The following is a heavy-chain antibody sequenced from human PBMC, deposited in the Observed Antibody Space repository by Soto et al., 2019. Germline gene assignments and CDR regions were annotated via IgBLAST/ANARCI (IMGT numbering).Heavy chain of an antibody. CDR2: IWYDGSNK. D-gene: IGHD4-4*01. V-gene: IGHV3-33*08. J-gene: IGHJ4*02. Sequence: PGGSLILSCAASGFPFKNACMNWVRQAPGKGLEWVAVIWYDGSNKYYADSVKGRFTISRDNSKNTLYLQMNSLRAEDTAVYYCARDKKPTALDYWGQGTLVTVSS. CDR1: GFPFKNAC. CDR3: ARDKKPTALDY.